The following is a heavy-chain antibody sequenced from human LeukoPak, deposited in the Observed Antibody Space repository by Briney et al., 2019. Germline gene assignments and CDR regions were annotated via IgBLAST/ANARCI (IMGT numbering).Heavy chain of an antibody. CDR1: GYMFTSYG. D-gene: IGHD6-13*01. CDR3: ARDGSRIAAAGSYFDY. J-gene: IGHJ4*02. Sequence: ASVKVSCKASGYMFTSYGICWVRQAPGQGLEWMGWISTNSGNANYAQKLQGRVTMTTDTSTSTAYMELRSLRSEDTAVYYCARDGSRIAAAGSYFDYWGQGTLVTVSS. CDR2: ISTNSGNA. V-gene: IGHV1-18*01.